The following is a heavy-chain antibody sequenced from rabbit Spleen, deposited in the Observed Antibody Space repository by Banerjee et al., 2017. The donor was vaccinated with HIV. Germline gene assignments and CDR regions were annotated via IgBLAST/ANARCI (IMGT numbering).Heavy chain of an antibody. Sequence: EQLEESGGGLVKPEGSLTLTCKASGIDFSSYYYMCWVRQAPGKGLEWIGCIYAGSSGSTYYASWAKGRFTISKTSSTTVTLQMTSLTAADTATYFCARDTSSSFSSYGMDLWGPGTLVTVS. D-gene: IGHD1-1*01. CDR2: IYAGSSGST. V-gene: IGHV1S45*01. CDR1: GIDFSSYYY. J-gene: IGHJ6*01. CDR3: ARDTSSSFSSYGMDL.